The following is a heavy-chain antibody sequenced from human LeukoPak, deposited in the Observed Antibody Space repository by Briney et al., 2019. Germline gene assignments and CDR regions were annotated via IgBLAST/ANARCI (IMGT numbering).Heavy chain of an antibody. V-gene: IGHV3-48*03. D-gene: IGHD3-10*01. Sequence: GGSLRLSCAASGFTFSSYEMNWVRQAPGKGLEWVSYISSSGSTIYYADSVKGRFTISRDNAKNSLYLQMNSLRAEDTAVYYCAKSYREYYYGSGSYYNGGFDYWGQGTLVTVSS. CDR2: ISSSGSTI. CDR1: GFTFSSYE. J-gene: IGHJ4*02. CDR3: AKSYREYYYGSGSYYNGGFDY.